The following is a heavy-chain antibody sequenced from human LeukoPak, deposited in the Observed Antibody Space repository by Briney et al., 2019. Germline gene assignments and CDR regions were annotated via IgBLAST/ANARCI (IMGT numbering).Heavy chain of an antibody. CDR1: GGSFNGYY. V-gene: IGHV4-34*01. J-gene: IGHJ4*02. Sequence: PSETLSLTCSVYGGSFNGYYWTWIRQPPGKGLEWIGEINHSGSTDYNPSLKSRVTISVDTSKNQFSLKLNSVTAADTAVYYCARGQLRLSNWGQGSLVIVSS. CDR3: ARGQLRLSN. CDR2: INHSGST. D-gene: IGHD6-25*01.